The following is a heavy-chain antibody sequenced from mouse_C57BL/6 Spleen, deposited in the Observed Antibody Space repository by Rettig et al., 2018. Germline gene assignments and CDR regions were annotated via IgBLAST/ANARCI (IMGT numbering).Heavy chain of an antibody. Sequence: EVQLQQSGPELVKPGASVKMSCKASGYTFTDYNMHWVKQSHGTSLEWIGYINPNNGGTSYNQKFKGKATFTVNESASTAYMELRSLTSQDSAVYYCARYYYGSSLRYYFDYWGQGTTLTVSS. CDR3: ARYYYGSSLRYYFDY. CDR1: GYTFTDYN. CDR2: INPNNGGT. D-gene: IGHD1-1*01. J-gene: IGHJ2*01. V-gene: IGHV1-22*01.